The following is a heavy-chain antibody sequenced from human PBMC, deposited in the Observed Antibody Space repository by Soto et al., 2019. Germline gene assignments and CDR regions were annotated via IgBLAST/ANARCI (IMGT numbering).Heavy chain of an antibody. CDR3: ARHYPLVNTLFDYGDYGMDV. Sequence: PSETLSLTCTVSGGSISSSSYYWGWIRQPPGKGLEWIGSIYYSGSTYYNPSLKSRVTISVDTSKNQFSLKLSSVTAADTAVYYCARHYPLVNTLFDYGDYGMDVWGQGTTVTVSS. CDR2: IYYSGST. V-gene: IGHV4-39*01. D-gene: IGHD4-17*01. CDR1: GGSISSSSYY. J-gene: IGHJ6*02.